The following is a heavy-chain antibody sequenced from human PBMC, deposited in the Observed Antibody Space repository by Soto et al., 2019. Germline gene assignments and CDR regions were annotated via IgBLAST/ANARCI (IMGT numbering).Heavy chain of an antibody. V-gene: IGHV4-31*03. J-gene: IGHJ4*02. CDR3: ARGVLY. CDR1: VGSISGGGSF. D-gene: IGHD1-1*01. CDR2: IFYSGTT. Sequence: TLSLTSTVSVGSISGGGSFWSWIRQPPGKGLEWIGNIFYSGTTYYNPSLKSRVTISVDTSKNQFSLKLTSVTAADTAVYFCARGVLYWGQGTLVTVSS.